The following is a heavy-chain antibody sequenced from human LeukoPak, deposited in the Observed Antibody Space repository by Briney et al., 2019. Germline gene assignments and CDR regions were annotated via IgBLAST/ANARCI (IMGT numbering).Heavy chain of an antibody. CDR1: GGTFISYA. J-gene: IGHJ4*02. CDR2: IIPIFGTA. D-gene: IGHD2-15*01. Sequence: SVKVSCKASGGTFISYAISWVRQAPGQGLEWMGGIIPIFGTANYAQKFQGRVTITTDESTSTAYMELSSLRSEDTAVYYCARGPVRYCSGGSCYDYFDYWGQGTLVTVSS. V-gene: IGHV1-69*05. CDR3: ARGPVRYCSGGSCYDYFDY.